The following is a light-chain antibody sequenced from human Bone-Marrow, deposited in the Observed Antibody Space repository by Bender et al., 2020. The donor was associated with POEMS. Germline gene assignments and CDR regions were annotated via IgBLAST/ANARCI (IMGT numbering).Light chain of an antibody. CDR3: QSTDTDGNYPLV. Sequence: SKRPSAIPERFSGSKSGTVVTLTITGVQAEDEAHYYCQSTDTDGNYPLVFGGGTKLTVL. V-gene: IGLV3-25*03. CDR2: S. J-gene: IGLJ3*02.